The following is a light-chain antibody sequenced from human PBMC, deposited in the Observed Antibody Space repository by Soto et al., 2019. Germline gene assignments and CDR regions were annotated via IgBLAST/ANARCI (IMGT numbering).Light chain of an antibody. CDR2: GAS. J-gene: IGKJ1*01. CDR3: QQYNNWLGT. CDR1: QSVSSN. Sequence: EIVMTQSPATLSVSPGERATLSCRASQSVSSNLVWYQQKPGQAPRLLIYGASTRATGIPARFSGSGPGTEFTLTISSLQSEDFAVYYCQQYNNWLGTFGQGTKVEIK. V-gene: IGKV3-15*01.